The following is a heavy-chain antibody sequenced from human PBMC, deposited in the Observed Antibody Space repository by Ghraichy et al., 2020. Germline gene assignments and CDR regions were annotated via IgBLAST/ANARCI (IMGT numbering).Heavy chain of an antibody. V-gene: IGHV4-34*01. D-gene: IGHD5-18*01. Sequence: SETLSLTCAVYGGSFSGYYWSWIRQPPGKGLEWIGEINHSGSTNYNPSLKSRVTISVDTSKNQFSLKLSSVTAADTAVYYCARGGYSYGYTGLGYYGMDVWGQGTTVTVSS. CDR2: INHSGST. CDR3: ARGGYSYGYTGLGYYGMDV. J-gene: IGHJ6*02. CDR1: GGSFSGYY.